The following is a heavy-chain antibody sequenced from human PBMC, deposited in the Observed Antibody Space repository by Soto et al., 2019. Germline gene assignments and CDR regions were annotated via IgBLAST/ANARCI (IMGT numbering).Heavy chain of an antibody. Sequence: EVQLLESGGNLVQPGGSLRLSCAASGFTFSNYAMSWVRQAPGKGLEWVSVISGSGDSTYYADSVKGRFTISRDNSKNPLYLQMNILRAEDTAVYYCAKRTSGWYFDYWGQGTLVTVSA. D-gene: IGHD6-19*01. CDR2: ISGSGDST. CDR1: GFTFSNYA. V-gene: IGHV3-23*01. CDR3: AKRTSGWYFDY. J-gene: IGHJ4*02.